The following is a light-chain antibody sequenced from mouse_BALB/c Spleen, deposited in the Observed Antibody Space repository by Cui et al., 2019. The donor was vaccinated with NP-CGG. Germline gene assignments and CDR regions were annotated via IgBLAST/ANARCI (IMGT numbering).Light chain of an antibody. Sequence: QAVVTQESALTTSPGETVTLTCRSNTGAVTTSNYANWVQEKPDHLFTGLIGGTNNRPPGVPARFSGSLIGDKAALTITGAQTEDEAIYFFALWYSNHWVFGGGTKLTVL. CDR2: GTN. J-gene: IGLJ1*01. V-gene: IGLV1*01. CDR3: ALWYSNHWV. CDR1: TGAVTTSNY.